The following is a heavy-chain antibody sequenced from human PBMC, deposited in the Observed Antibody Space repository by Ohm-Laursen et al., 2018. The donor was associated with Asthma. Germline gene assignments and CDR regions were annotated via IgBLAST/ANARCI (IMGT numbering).Heavy chain of an antibody. CDR1: GFSFSTYT. J-gene: IGHJ4*02. Sequence: SLRLSCSASGFSFSTYTLNWVRQTPGKGLEWVSSISRSSDYIRYADSVKGRFTISRDNAKNSLHLQMNSLRAEDTAVYYCATSKPADLGISFYDYWGQGTLVTVSS. V-gene: IGHV3-21*01. CDR2: ISRSSDYI. D-gene: IGHD7-27*01. CDR3: ATSKPADLGISFYDY.